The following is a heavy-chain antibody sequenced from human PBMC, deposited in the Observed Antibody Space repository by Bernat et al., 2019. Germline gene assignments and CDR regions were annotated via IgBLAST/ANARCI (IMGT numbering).Heavy chain of an antibody. D-gene: IGHD4-17*01. CDR3: ARDSFYGDLRTDFDY. V-gene: IGHV3-48*03. CDR2: ISSSGSTI. CDR1: GFTFSSYE. Sequence: EVQLVESGGGLVQPGGSLRLSCAASGFTFSSYEMNWVRQAPGKGLEWVSYISSSGSTIYYADSVKGRFTISRDNAKNSLYLQMNSLRAEDTAVYYCARDSFYGDLRTDFDYWGQGTLVTVSS. J-gene: IGHJ4*02.